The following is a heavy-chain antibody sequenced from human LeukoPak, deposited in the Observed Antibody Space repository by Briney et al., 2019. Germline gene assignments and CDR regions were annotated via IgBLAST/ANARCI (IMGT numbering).Heavy chain of an antibody. Sequence: SETLSLTCTVSGGSMSPYHWGWIRQPPGKGLEWTGYIYYSGSTYYNPSLKSRVAISVDTSKNQFSLKLNSVTAADTAVYYCARSPRYYDSSGPLVLFDYWGQGTLVTVSS. J-gene: IGHJ4*02. D-gene: IGHD3-22*01. CDR2: IYYSGST. CDR1: GGSMSPYH. V-gene: IGHV4-59*04. CDR3: ARSPRYYDSSGPLVLFDY.